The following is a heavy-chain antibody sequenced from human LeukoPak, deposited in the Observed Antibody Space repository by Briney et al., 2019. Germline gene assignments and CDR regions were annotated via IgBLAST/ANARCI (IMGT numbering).Heavy chain of an antibody. V-gene: IGHV3-48*01. Sequence: GGSLRLSCAASGFTFSSYSINWVRQAPGKGLEWVSYISSSSSTIYYADSVKGRFTISRDNAKNSLYLQMNSLRAEDTAVYYCARVRYYYYMDVWGKGTTVTVSS. CDR3: ARVRYYYYMDV. D-gene: IGHD3-16*01. CDR1: GFTFSSYS. J-gene: IGHJ6*03. CDR2: ISSSSSTI.